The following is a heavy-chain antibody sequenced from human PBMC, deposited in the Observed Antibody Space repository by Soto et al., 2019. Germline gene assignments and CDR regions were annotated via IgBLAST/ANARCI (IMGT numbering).Heavy chain of an antibody. CDR1: GGSISSGGYY. D-gene: IGHD2-15*01. CDR2: IYYSGST. CDR3: ARDREFHCSGGSCYSGYYYGMDV. V-gene: IGHV4-31*03. J-gene: IGHJ6*02. Sequence: SETLSLTCTVSGGSISSGGYYWSWIRQHPGKGLEWIGYIYYSGSTYYNPSLKSRVTISVDTSKNQFSLKLSSVTAADTAVYYCARDREFHCSGGSCYSGYYYGMDVGGQGTTVTVSS.